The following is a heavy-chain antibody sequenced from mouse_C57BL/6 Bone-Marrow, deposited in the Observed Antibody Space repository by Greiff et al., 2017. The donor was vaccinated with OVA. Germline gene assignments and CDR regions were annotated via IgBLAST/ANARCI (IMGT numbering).Heavy chain of an antibody. D-gene: IGHD1-1*01. V-gene: IGHV1-64*01. J-gene: IGHJ2*01. CDR3: ARSRVYYGSSPLDD. Sequence: QVQLQQPGAELVKPGASVKLSCKASGYTFTSYWMHWVKQRPGQGLEWIGMIHPNSGSTNYNEKFKSKATLTVDKSSSTAYMQLSSLTSEDSAVYYCARSRVYYGSSPLDDWGQGTTLTVSS. CDR1: GYTFTSYW. CDR2: IHPNSGST.